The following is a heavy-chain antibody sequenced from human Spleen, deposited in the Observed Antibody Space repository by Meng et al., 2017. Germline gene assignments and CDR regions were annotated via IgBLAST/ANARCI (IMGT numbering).Heavy chain of an antibody. J-gene: IGHJ5*02. CDR2: VYYSGIT. CDR1: GGSISSGRYY. CDR3: ARDLWELRYKAPFDP. V-gene: IGHV4-39*07. D-gene: IGHD3-16*01. Sequence: QGAGPALVEPSDTLSLTCAVSGGSISSGRYYWNWIRQAPGKGLGWIGSVYYSGITYYNPSLESRVTISVDTSKNQFSLKLSSVTAADTAVYYCARDLWELRYKAPFDPWGQGILVTVSS.